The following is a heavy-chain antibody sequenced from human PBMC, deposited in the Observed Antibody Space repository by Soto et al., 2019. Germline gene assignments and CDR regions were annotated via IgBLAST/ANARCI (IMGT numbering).Heavy chain of an antibody. CDR3: ASVPVGGGNPRYFDS. D-gene: IGHD2-15*01. V-gene: IGHV4-31*01. J-gene: IGHJ4*02. CDR2: IYYSGST. Sequence: QVQLQESGPGLVKPSQTLSLTCTVSGGSISSGGHYWSWIRQHPGKGLEWIGYIYYSGSTYYNPSLKMLLTIAVATSNNQFPLKLNSVTAADTAVYYCASVPVGGGNPRYFDSWGQGTLVTVSS. CDR1: GGSISSGGHY.